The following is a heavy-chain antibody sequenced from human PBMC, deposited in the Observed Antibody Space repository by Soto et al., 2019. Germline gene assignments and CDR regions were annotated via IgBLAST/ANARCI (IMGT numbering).Heavy chain of an antibody. D-gene: IGHD2-15*01. CDR2: ISGSGGGT. CDR3: AKGRCSGNLCRYYFEY. V-gene: IGHV3-23*01. CDR1: GFTFSSYA. Sequence: HPGGSLRLSCAASGFTFSSYAVSWVRQAPGKALEWVSTISGSGGGTYYADSVKGRFTISRDNSKNTLSLQMNSLRAEDTAVYYCAKGRCSGNLCRYYFEYWGQGTLVTVSS. J-gene: IGHJ4*02.